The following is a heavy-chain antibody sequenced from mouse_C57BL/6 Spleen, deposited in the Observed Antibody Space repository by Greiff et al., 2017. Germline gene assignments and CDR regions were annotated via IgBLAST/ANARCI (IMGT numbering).Heavy chain of an antibody. V-gene: IGHV1-26*01. D-gene: IGHD1-3*01. Sequence: VQLKQSGPELVKPGASVKISCKASGYTFTDYYMNWVQQSHGKSLEWIGDINPNNGGTSYNQKFKGKATLTVDKSSSTAYMELRSLTSEDSAVYYCARGVAPGFDYWGQGTTLTVSA. CDR2: INPNNGGT. CDR3: ARGVAPGFDY. CDR1: GYTFTDYY. J-gene: IGHJ2*01.